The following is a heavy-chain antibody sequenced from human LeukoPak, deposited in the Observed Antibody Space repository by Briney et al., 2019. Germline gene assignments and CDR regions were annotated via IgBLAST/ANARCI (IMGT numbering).Heavy chain of an antibody. D-gene: IGHD6-13*01. CDR1: GFTFSSYG. J-gene: IGHJ3*02. CDR2: ISGRDDNT. CDR3: AKGSSTWFDAFDI. V-gene: IGHV3-23*01. Sequence: SGGSLRLSCTASGFTFSSYGMSWVRQAPGKGLERVSAISGRDDNTYYADSVKGRFTISRDNSKNTLFVQMNSLRAEDTAVYYCAKGSSTWFDAFDIWGQGTMVTVSS.